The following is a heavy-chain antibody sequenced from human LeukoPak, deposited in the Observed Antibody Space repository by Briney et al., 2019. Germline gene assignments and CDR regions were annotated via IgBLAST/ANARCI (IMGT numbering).Heavy chain of an antibody. Sequence: RGSLRLSCAASGFTFSSYEMNWVRQAPGKGLEWVSYISSSGSTIYYADSVKGRFTISRDNAKNSLYLQMNSLRAEDTAVYYCARLIYSGYDLGHDYWGQGTLVTVSS. V-gene: IGHV3-48*03. CDR2: ISSSGSTI. CDR1: GFTFSSYE. J-gene: IGHJ4*02. D-gene: IGHD5-12*01. CDR3: ARLIYSGYDLGHDY.